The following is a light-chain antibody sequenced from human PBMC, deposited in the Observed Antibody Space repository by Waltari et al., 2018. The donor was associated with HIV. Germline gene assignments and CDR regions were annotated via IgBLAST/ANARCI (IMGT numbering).Light chain of an antibody. J-gene: IGLJ3*02. CDR1: SSTIGRDP. Sequence: YVLTQPPPASGTPGQRVLISCSRGSSTIGRDPVNWYQHPPGTAPNLLIYNNNRRPSGVPDRFSGSKSGTSASLAISGLQSEDEADYYCASWDGSLNGWVFGGGTKLTVL. CDR3: ASWDGSLNGWV. V-gene: IGLV1-44*01. CDR2: NNN.